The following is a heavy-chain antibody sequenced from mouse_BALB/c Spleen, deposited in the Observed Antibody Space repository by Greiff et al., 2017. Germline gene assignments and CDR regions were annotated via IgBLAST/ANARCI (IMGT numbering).Heavy chain of an antibody. V-gene: IGHV1-67*01. CDR2: ISTYYGNT. CDR1: GYTFTDYA. D-gene: IGHD4-1*01. Sequence: VQLQQSGPELVRPGVSVKISCKGSGYTFTDYAMHWVKQSHAKSLEWIGVISTYYGNTNYNQKFKGKATMTVDKSSSTAYMELARLTSEDSAIYYCAPELGRAMDNWGQGTSVTVSS. J-gene: IGHJ4*01. CDR3: APELGRAMDN.